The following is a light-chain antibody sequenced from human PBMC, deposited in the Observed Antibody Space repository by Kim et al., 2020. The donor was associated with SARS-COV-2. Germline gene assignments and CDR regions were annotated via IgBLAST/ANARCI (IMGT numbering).Light chain of an antibody. V-gene: IGKV3-15*01. CDR3: QQYNNWPPLT. CDR2: GAS. CDR1: QSVGRN. J-gene: IGKJ3*01. Sequence: SPGESATPSCRASQSVGRNLAWSQQKPGQAPRLVIYGASTRATGVPARFSGSGYGTEFTLTISSLQSEDFAVYYCQQYNNWPPLTFGPGTKVDIK.